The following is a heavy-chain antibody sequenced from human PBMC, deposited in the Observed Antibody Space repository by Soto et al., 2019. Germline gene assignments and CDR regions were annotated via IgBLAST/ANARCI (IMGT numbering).Heavy chain of an antibody. D-gene: IGHD3-3*01. CDR1: GFTFSSYA. Sequence: PGGSLRLSCAASGFTFSSYAMHWVRQAPGKGLEWVAIISHDGSNKYYADSVKGRFTISRDNSKNTLYLQMNSLRAEDTAVYYCAHTARDYDFWSGYYLSGLDYWGQGTLVTVS. V-gene: IGHV3-30-3*01. J-gene: IGHJ4*02. CDR3: AHTARDYDFWSGYYLSGLDY. CDR2: ISHDGSNK.